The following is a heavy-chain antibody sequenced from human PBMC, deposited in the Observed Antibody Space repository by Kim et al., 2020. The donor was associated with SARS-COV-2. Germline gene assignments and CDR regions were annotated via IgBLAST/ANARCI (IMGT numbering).Heavy chain of an antibody. CDR2: IYYSGST. Sequence: SETLSLTCTVSGGSISSSSYYWGWIRQPPGKGLEWIGSIYYSGSTYYNPSLKSRVTISVDTSKNQFSLKLSSVTAADTAVYYCARHGVGGHFDYWGQGTL. CDR3: ARHGVGGHFDY. D-gene: IGHD3-16*01. V-gene: IGHV4-39*01. J-gene: IGHJ4*02. CDR1: GGSISSSSYY.